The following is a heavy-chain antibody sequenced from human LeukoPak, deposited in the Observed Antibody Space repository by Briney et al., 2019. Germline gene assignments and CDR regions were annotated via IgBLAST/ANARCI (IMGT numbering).Heavy chain of an antibody. Sequence: SQTLALTCTVSGDSISSGGYYWSWIRQHPGKGLEWVGYTYVQGSTYYNPSLKSRVTISVDTSKHQCSLKLSSVTAADTAVYYCARLTTEEQLGGLDYWGQGTLVTVSS. D-gene: IGHD6-6*01. J-gene: IGHJ4*02. CDR1: GDSISSGGYY. V-gene: IGHV4-31*03. CDR2: TYVQGST. CDR3: ARLTTEEQLGGLDY.